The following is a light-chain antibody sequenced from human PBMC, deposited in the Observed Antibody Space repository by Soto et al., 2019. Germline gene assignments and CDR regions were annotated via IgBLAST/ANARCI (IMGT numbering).Light chain of an antibody. Sequence: EIVMTQSPVTLSVSPGERATLACRASQSVSSNLAWYQQKPGQAPGLLIYGASNRATGIPGRFSGSGSGTEFTLTISSLQSEDFAVYYCQQYNNWPPFTFGPGTTVDIK. CDR1: QSVSSN. V-gene: IGKV3-15*01. CDR2: GAS. CDR3: QQYNNWPPFT. J-gene: IGKJ3*01.